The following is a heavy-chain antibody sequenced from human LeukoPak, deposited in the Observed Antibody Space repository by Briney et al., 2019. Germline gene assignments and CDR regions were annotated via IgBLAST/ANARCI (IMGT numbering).Heavy chain of an antibody. Sequence: ASVKVPCKASGGTFSSYAISWVRQAPGQGLEWMGGIIPIFGTANYAQKFQGRVTITADESTSTAYMELSSLRSEDTAVYYCAREGLADRWFDPWGQGTLVTVSS. CDR1: GGTFSSYA. CDR3: AREGLADRWFDP. CDR2: IIPIFGTA. J-gene: IGHJ5*02. D-gene: IGHD2-15*01. V-gene: IGHV1-69*01.